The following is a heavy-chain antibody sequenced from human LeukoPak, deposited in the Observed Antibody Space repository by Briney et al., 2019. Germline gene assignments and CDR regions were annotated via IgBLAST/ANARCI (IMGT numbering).Heavy chain of an antibody. CDR3: ARDIGPGYGDPEGY. V-gene: IGHV3-30*03. Sequence: GGSLRLSCAVSGLTFSNFGMHWVRQAPGKGLEWVAVISYDGTKKYYADSVKGRFTISRDNSKNTLYLQMNSLRAEDTAVYYCARDIGPGYGDPEGYWGQGTLVTVSS. D-gene: IGHD4-17*01. CDR2: ISYDGTKK. CDR1: GLTFSNFG. J-gene: IGHJ4*02.